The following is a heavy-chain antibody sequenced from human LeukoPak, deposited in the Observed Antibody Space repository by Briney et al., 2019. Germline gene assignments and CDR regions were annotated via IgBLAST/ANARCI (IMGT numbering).Heavy chain of an antibody. J-gene: IGHJ3*02. Sequence: SETLSLTCTVSNYSISSGYYWGWIRQPPGKGLEWIGDVYHSGTTNYNPSLKSRVAISVDTSKNQFSLRLSSVTAADTAVYYCASRNSLDAFDIWGQGTVVTVSS. V-gene: IGHV4-38-2*02. CDR3: ASRNSLDAFDI. CDR2: VYHSGTT. CDR1: NYSISSGYY. D-gene: IGHD1-14*01.